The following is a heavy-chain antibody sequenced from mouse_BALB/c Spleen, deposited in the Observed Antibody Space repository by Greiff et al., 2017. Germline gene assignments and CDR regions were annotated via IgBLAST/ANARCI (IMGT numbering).Heavy chain of an antibody. CDR3: ALGMGNYYAMDY. CDR1: GYSITSGYY. V-gene: IGHV3-6*02. D-gene: IGHD2-1*01. CDR2: ISYDGSN. J-gene: IGHJ4*01. Sequence: EVKLMESGPGLVKPSQSLSLTCSVTGYSITSGYYWNWIRQFPGNKLEWMGYISYDGSNNYNPSLKNRISITRDTSKNQFFLKLNSVTTEDTATYYCALGMGNYYAMDYWGQGTSVTVSS.